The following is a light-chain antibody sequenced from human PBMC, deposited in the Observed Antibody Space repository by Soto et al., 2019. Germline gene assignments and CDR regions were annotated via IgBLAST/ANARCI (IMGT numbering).Light chain of an antibody. CDR1: QGISNF. V-gene: IGKV1-33*01. CDR2: DAS. Sequence: DIQMTQSPSSLSASLGDRVTITCQASQGISNFLNWYHQKPGKAPKVLIYDASTLDTGVPSRFSGSGSGTDFTFTISSLQPEDIGTYFCQQYANLLTFGGGTKVEIK. J-gene: IGKJ4*01. CDR3: QQYANLLT.